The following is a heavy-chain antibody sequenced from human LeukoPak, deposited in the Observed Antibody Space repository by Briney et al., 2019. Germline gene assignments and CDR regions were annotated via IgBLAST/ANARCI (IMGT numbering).Heavy chain of an antibody. CDR2: ISAYNGNT. D-gene: IGHD3-3*01. J-gene: IGHJ4*02. CDR3: ARNSDFWSGYYTSGFDY. Sequence: ASVKVSCKASGYTFTSYGISWVRQAPGQGLEWMGWISAYNGNTNYPQKLQGRITMTTDTSTSTAYMELRSLRSDDTAVYYCARNSDFWSGYYTSGFDYWGQGTLVTVSS. CDR1: GYTFTSYG. V-gene: IGHV1-18*01.